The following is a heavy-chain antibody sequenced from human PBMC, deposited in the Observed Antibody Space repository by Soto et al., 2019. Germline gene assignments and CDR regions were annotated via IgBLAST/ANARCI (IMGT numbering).Heavy chain of an antibody. Sequence: GGSLRLSCAASGFFFTSYAMSWVRQAPGKGLEWVSGISGGGTDTYYADSVKGRFTISRDSSKNTLYLQMNSLRAEDTAVYYCANVVGWSGYYTSSDYWGRGTLVTVSS. D-gene: IGHD3-3*01. CDR3: ANVVGWSGYYTSSDY. CDR1: GFFFTSYA. J-gene: IGHJ4*02. V-gene: IGHV3-23*01. CDR2: ISGGGTDT.